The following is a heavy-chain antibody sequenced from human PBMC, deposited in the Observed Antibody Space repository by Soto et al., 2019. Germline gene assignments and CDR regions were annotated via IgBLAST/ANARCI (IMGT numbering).Heavy chain of an antibody. Sequence: GGSLRLSCAASGFTFSSYAMNWVRQAPGKGLEWVGRIKSKTDGGTTDYAAPVKGRFTISRDDSKNTLYLQMNSLKTEDTAVYYCTTGIAARRLDYWGQGTLVTVSS. CDR3: TTGIAARRLDY. CDR2: IKSKTDGGTT. V-gene: IGHV3-15*07. D-gene: IGHD6-6*01. J-gene: IGHJ4*02. CDR1: GFTFSSYA.